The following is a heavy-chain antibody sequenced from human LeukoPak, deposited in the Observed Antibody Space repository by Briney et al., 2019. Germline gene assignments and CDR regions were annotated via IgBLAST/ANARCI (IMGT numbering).Heavy chain of an antibody. Sequence: GGSLRLSCAASGFTFSSYAMHWVRQAPGKGLEWVAVISYDGSNKYYADSVKGRFTISRDNSKNTLYLQMNSLRAEDTAVYYCARSSAPFEYSSSYDFDYWGQGTLVTVSS. CDR1: GFTFSSYA. CDR2: ISYDGSNK. D-gene: IGHD6-6*01. V-gene: IGHV3-30-3*01. J-gene: IGHJ4*02. CDR3: ARSSAPFEYSSSYDFDY.